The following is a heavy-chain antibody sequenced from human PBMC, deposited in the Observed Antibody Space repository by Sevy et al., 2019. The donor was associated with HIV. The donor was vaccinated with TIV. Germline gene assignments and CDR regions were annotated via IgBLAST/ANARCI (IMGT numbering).Heavy chain of an antibody. V-gene: IGHV3-73*01. D-gene: IGHD3-9*01. J-gene: IGHJ6*02. CDR1: GFTFSGSA. CDR3: TRVNQYYVILTGYPYYYYGMDV. CDR2: IRSKANSYAT. Sequence: GPLRLSCAASGFTFSGSAMHWVRQASGKGLEWVGRIRSKANSYATAYAASVKGRFTISRDDSKNTAYLQMNSLKTEETAVHYCTRVNQYYVILTGYPYYYYGMDVWGQGTTVTVSS.